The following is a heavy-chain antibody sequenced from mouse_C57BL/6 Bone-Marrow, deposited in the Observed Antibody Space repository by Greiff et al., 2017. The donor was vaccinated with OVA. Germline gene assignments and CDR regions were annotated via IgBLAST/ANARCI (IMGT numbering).Heavy chain of an antibody. CDR2: ISYDGSN. D-gene: IGHD2-3*01. Sequence: DVQLQESGPGLVKPSQSLSLTCSVTGYSITSGYYWNWIRQFPGNKLEWMGYISYDGSNNYNPSLKNRISITRDTSKNQFFLKLNSVTTEDTATYYCAREKGGYYYWYFDVWGTGTTVTVSS. J-gene: IGHJ1*03. CDR1: GYSITSGYY. V-gene: IGHV3-6*01. CDR3: AREKGGYYYWYFDV.